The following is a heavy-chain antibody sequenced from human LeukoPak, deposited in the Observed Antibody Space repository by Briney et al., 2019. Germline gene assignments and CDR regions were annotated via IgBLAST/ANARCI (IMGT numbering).Heavy chain of an antibody. Sequence: SETLSLTCTVSAGSISSSSYYWGWIRQPPGKGLEWIGSIYYSGITYYNPSLKSRVTISVDTSKNQFSLKLSSVTAADTAVYYCARRRDGYYFDYWGQGTLVTVSS. V-gene: IGHV4-39*01. D-gene: IGHD5-24*01. CDR1: AGSISSSSYY. CDR3: ARRRDGYYFDY. J-gene: IGHJ4*02. CDR2: IYYSGIT.